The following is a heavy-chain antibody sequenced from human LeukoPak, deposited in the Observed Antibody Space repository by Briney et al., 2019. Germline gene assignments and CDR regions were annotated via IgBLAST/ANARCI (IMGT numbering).Heavy chain of an antibody. CDR3: ARQAISGSSDY. J-gene: IGHJ4*02. CDR1: GGSISSSSYY. CDR2: IYYSGST. Sequence: SETLSLTCTVSGGSISSSSYYWGWIRQPPGKGLEWIGSIYYSGSTYYNPSLKSRVTISVDTSKNQFSLKLSSVTAADTAVYYCARQAISGSSDYWGQGNLVTVSS. V-gene: IGHV4-39*01. D-gene: IGHD1-26*01.